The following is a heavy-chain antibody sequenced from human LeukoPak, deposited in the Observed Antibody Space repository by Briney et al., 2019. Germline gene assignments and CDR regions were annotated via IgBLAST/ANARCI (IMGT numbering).Heavy chain of an antibody. CDR1: GGSISSYY. J-gene: IGHJ4*02. Sequence: SETLSLTCTVSGGSISSYYWSWIRQPAGKGLEWIGRIYTSGSTNYNPSLKSRITMSVDTSKNQFSLKLSSVTAADTAVYYCARGVDFWSGYYSPRFDYWGQGTLVTVSS. D-gene: IGHD3-3*01. CDR3: ARGVDFWSGYYSPRFDY. CDR2: IYTSGST. V-gene: IGHV4-4*07.